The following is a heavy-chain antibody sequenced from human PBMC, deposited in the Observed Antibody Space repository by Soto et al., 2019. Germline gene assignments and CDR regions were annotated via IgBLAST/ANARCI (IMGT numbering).Heavy chain of an antibody. V-gene: IGHV3-48*03. CDR1: EFTFRSYE. D-gene: IGHD6-13*01. J-gene: IGHJ4*02. CDR2: ISSSGTTI. CDR3: VRFGGAAAGPGDY. Sequence: GGSLRLSCVASEFTFRSYEMNWVRQAPGKGLEWVSYISSSGTTIYYTDSVKGRFTISRDNAKKSLYLQMNSLRAEDTAVYYCVRFGGAAAGPGDYWGQGTRVTVSS.